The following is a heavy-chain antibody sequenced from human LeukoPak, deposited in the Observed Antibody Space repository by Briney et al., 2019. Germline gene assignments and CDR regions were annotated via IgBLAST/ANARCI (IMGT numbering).Heavy chain of an antibody. CDR3: AREHPGSAIWFGELLDWFDP. V-gene: IGHV4-34*01. Sequence: SETLSLTCAVYGGSFSGYYWSWIRQPPGKGLEWIGEINHSGSTNYNPSLKSRVTISVDTSKNQFSLKLGSVTAADTAVYYCAREHPGSAIWFGELLDWFDPWGQGTLVTVSS. CDR1: GGSFSGYY. CDR2: INHSGST. J-gene: IGHJ5*02. D-gene: IGHD3-10*01.